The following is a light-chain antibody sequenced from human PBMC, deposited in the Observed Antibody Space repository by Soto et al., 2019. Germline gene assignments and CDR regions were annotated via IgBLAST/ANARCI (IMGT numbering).Light chain of an antibody. CDR3: QSYDSSLSGVV. CDR2: GNS. V-gene: IGLV1-40*01. J-gene: IGLJ2*01. CDR1: SSNIGAGYD. Sequence: QSVLTQPPSVSGAPGQRVTISCTGSSSNIGAGYDVLWYQQLPGTAPKLLIYGNSNRPSGVPDRFSGSKSGTSTSLAITGHQAEDEAEYYCQSYDSSLSGVVFGGGTKLTVL.